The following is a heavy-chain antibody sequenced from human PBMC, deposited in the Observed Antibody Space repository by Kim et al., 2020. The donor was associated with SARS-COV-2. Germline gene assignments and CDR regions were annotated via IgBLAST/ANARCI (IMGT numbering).Heavy chain of an antibody. CDR3: ARHSRIVVVPAAILA. D-gene: IGHD2-2*01. J-gene: IGHJ4*02. V-gene: IGHV4-39*01. CDR1: GGSISSSSYY. Sequence: SETLSLTCTVSGGSISSSSYYWGWIRQPPGKGLEWIGSIYYSGRTYYNPSLKGRVTISVDTSKNQFSLKLSSVTDADTAVYYCARHSRIVVVPAAILAWGQGTLVTVSS. CDR2: IYYSGRT.